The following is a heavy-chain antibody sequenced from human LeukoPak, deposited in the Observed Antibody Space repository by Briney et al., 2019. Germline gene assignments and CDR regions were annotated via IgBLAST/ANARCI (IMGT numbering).Heavy chain of an antibody. Sequence: ASVKVSCQASGYTFTGYYIHWVRQAPGQGLEWMGWINPNSGGTNYAQKFQGRVTMTRDTSISTAYMELSRLRSDDTAVYYCARVEVTRHNWFDPWGQGTLVTVSS. CDR1: GYTFTGYY. CDR3: ARVEVTRHNWFDP. J-gene: IGHJ5*02. V-gene: IGHV1-2*02. D-gene: IGHD4-17*01. CDR2: INPNSGGT.